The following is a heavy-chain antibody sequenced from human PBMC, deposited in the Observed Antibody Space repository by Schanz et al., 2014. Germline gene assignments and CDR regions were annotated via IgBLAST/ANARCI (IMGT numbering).Heavy chain of an antibody. D-gene: IGHD2-21*01. Sequence: QVRLVASGGGVVQPGRSLRLSCAASGFTLSSSGMHWVRQAPGKGLEWVAFINSDGTKRFYADSVKSRFTISRDNSRNTLYLQMNSLRAEDTAVYYCARDGYSVVVISPTESFDIWGRGTMVTVSP. J-gene: IGHJ3*02. CDR2: INSDGTKR. V-gene: IGHV3-33*08. CDR1: GFTLSSSG. CDR3: ARDGYSVVVISPTESFDI.